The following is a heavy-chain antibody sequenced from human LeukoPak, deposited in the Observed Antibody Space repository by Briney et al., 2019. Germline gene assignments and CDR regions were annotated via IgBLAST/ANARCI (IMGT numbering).Heavy chain of an antibody. J-gene: IGHJ6*02. CDR1: GFTFSSYS. D-gene: IGHD6-13*01. CDR2: ISSSSSTI. V-gene: IGHV3-48*02. CDR3: ARVGLAAAGYYYGMDV. Sequence: GGSLRLSCAASGFTFSSYSMNWVRQAPGKGLEWVSYISSSSSTIYYADSVKGRFTISRDNAKNSLYLQMNSLRDEDTAVYYCARVGLAAAGYYYGMDVWGQGTTVTVSS.